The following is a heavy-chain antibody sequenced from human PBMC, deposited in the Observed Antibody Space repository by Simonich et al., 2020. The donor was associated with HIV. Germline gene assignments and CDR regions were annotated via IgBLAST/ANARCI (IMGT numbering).Heavy chain of an antibody. J-gene: IGHJ4*02. V-gene: IGHV3-30*07. D-gene: IGHD3-16*01. Sequence: QVQLVESGGGVVQPGRSLRLSCAASGFTFSSYAMHWVRQAPGKGLEGVAVISYDGSNKYYADSVKGRFTNSRDNSKNTLYLQMNSLRAEDTAVYYCASGGSISSVWADDYWGQGTLVTVSS. CDR2: ISYDGSNK. CDR1: GFTFSSYA. CDR3: ASGGSISSVWADDY.